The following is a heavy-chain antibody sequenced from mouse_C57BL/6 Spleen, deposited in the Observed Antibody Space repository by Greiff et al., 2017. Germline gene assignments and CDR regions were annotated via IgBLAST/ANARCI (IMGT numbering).Heavy chain of an antibody. J-gene: IGHJ4*01. V-gene: IGHV14-2*01. CDR3: GRGVVVAHYSLGL. CDR1: GFNIKDYY. CDR2: IDPEDGET. D-gene: IGHD1-1*02. Sequence: VQLQQSGAELVKPGASVKLSCTASGFNIKDYYMHWVKQRTEQGLEWIGRIDPEDGETKYAPKFQGKATITADTSSNTAYLQLSSLTSEDTSVYLRGRGVVVAHYSLGLRGQGTSVTVSS.